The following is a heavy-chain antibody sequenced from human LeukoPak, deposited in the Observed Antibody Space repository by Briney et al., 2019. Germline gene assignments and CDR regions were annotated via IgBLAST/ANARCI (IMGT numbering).Heavy chain of an antibody. CDR3: ARDMEYSSSSDY. D-gene: IGHD6-6*01. CDR1: GYSFTSYN. V-gene: IGHV1-46*01. Sequence: ASVKVSCKASGYSFTSYNMHWVRQAPGQGLEWMGIINPSGGSTSYAQKFQGRVTMTRDTSTSTVYMELRSLRSDDTAVYYCARDMEYSSSSDYWGQGTLVTVSS. CDR2: INPSGGST. J-gene: IGHJ4*02.